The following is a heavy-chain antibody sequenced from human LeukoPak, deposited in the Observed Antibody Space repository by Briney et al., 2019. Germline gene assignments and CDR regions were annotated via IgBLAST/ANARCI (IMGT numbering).Heavy chain of an antibody. CDR3: ARYNTAGYYFDY. Sequence: SETLSHTCRVSRGSLSSDTYYWSWLRQPAGKGVECIGCIYTSGSTNYNTSLESRVTISVDTSKNQFSLNLSSVTTADTAVYYCARYNTAGYYFDYWGQGTLVTVSS. CDR1: RGSLSSDTYY. V-gene: IGHV4-61*02. J-gene: IGHJ4*02. D-gene: IGHD1-1*01. CDR2: IYTSGST.